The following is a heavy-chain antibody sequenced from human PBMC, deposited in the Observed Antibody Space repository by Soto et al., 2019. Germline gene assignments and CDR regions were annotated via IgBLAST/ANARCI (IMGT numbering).Heavy chain of an antibody. Sequence: PGGSLRLSCAASGLTFSSYAMHWVRQAPGKGLEWVAVISYDGSNKYYADSVKGRFTISRDNSKNTLYLQMNSLRAEDTAVYYCARGKSGRPIYYYYGMDVWGQGTTVTVSS. CDR1: GLTFSSYA. CDR3: ARGKSGRPIYYYYGMDV. J-gene: IGHJ6*02. V-gene: IGHV3-30-3*01. D-gene: IGHD3-3*01. CDR2: ISYDGSNK.